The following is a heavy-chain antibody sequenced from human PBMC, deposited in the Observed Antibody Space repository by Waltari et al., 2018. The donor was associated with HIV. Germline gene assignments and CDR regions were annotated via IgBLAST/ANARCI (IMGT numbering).Heavy chain of an antibody. Sequence: EVHLVQSGAEVKKPGESLKISCKASGFRFTNSWIGWVRQMPGKGLEWMGVIDAGDSDTTYSPSFQGQVTISTDKSINTADLQWSSLKASDTAIYYCARGNRWQVLSWFDYWGQGTLVTVSS. V-gene: IGHV5-51*03. CDR2: IDAGDSDT. J-gene: IGHJ4*02. CDR1: GFRFTNSW. D-gene: IGHD6-19*01. CDR3: ARGNRWQVLSWFDY.